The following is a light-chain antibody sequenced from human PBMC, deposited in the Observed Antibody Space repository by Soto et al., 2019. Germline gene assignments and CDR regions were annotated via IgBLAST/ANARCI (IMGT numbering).Light chain of an antibody. J-gene: IGKJ3*01. CDR1: QSVSSN. CDR3: QQYNNWPPFT. V-gene: IGKV3-15*01. CDR2: GAS. Sequence: EIVMTQSPATLSVSPGERATLSCRASQSVSSNLAWYQQKPGQAPRLLISGASTRATDIPARFSGSGSGTEFTLTISSLQSEYFAVYYCQQYNNWPPFTFGPGTKVDIK.